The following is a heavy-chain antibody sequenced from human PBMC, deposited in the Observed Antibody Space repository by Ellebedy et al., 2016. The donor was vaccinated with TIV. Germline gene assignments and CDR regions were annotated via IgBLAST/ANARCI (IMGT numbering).Heavy chain of an antibody. CDR1: GYTFTDYW. CDR2: IDPRDSNT. D-gene: IGHD2-8*01. CDR3: ARLYGIDAFEI. J-gene: IGHJ3*02. Sequence: GEFLKISCQGSGYTFTDYWITWVRQMPGKGLEWMGKIDPRDSNTNYSPSFQGHVTISTDRSFSTAYLQWSSLKASDTAMYFCARLYGIDAFEIWGQGTMVTVSS. V-gene: IGHV5-10-1*01.